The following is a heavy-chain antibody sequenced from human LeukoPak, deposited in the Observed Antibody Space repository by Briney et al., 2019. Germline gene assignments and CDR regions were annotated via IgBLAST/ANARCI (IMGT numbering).Heavy chain of an antibody. CDR1: GFTFSSHW. CDR2: IKQDGSEK. J-gene: IGHJ3*02. Sequence: GGSLRLSCAASGFTFSSHWMTWVRQAPGKGLEWVANIKQDGSEKYYVDSVKGRFTISRDNAKNSLYLQMNSLRAEDTAVYYCARDIAGYYDSSGSDAFDIWGQGTMVTVSS. V-gene: IGHV3-7*01. D-gene: IGHD3-22*01. CDR3: ARDIAGYYDSSGSDAFDI.